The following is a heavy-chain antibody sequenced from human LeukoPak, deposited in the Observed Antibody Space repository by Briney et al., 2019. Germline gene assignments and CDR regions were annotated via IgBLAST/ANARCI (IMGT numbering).Heavy chain of an antibody. CDR1: GGSISGFH. Sequence: SETLSLTCSVSGGSISGFHWSWIRQTAGKGLEWIGRVSTSGNTFYNPSLKSRVTISVDTSKNQFSLKLSSVTAADTAVYYCARDERITMIVVAPDAFDIWGQGTMVTVSS. D-gene: IGHD3-22*01. CDR3: ARDERITMIVVAPDAFDI. V-gene: IGHV4-4*07. J-gene: IGHJ3*02. CDR2: VSTSGNT.